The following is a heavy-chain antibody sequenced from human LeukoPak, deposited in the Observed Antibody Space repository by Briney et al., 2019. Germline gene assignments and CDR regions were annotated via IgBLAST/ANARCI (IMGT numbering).Heavy chain of an antibody. CDR2: IRYDGSNK. CDR1: GFTFSSYG. J-gene: IGHJ4*02. Sequence: GGSLRLSCAASGFTFSSYGMHWVRQAPGKGLEWVAFIRYDGSNKYYADSVKGRFTISRDNSKNTLYLQMNSLRAEDTAVYYCAKDWGYYGSGSYYLYSVPELYFDYWGQGTLVTVSS. D-gene: IGHD3-10*01. CDR3: AKDWGYYGSGSYYLYSVPELYFDY. V-gene: IGHV3-30*02.